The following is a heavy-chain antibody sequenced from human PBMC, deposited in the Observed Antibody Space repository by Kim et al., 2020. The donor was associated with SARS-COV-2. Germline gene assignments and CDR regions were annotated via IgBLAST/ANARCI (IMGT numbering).Heavy chain of an antibody. CDR3: ARVGHYYDNGAFDI. V-gene: IGHV4-38-2*02. CDR1: GYSISSGYY. D-gene: IGHD3-22*01. CDR2: IYHSGST. Sequence: SETLSLTCTVSGYSISSGYYWGWIRQPPGKGLEWIGSIYHSGSTYYNPSLKSRVTISVDTSKNQFSLKLSSVTAADTAVYYCARVGHYYDNGAFDIWGQGTMVTVSS. J-gene: IGHJ3*02.